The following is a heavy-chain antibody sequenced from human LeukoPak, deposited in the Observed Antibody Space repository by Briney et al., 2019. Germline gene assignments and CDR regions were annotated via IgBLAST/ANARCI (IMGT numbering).Heavy chain of an antibody. J-gene: IGHJ4*02. V-gene: IGHV1-8*01. CDR3: ARGLSTLYGSGSYYNGFDY. D-gene: IGHD3-10*01. Sequence: ASVKVSCRASGYTFTNYDINWVRQATGQGLEWMGWLNPDSGNTAYAHNFQGRVTITRNTSISTAYMELSSLRSEDTAVYYCARGLSTLYGSGSYYNGFDYWGQGTLVTVSS. CDR2: LNPDSGNT. CDR1: GYTFTNYD.